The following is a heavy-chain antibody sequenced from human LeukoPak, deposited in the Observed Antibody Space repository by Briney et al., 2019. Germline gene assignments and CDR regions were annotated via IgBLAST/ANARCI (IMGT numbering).Heavy chain of an antibody. J-gene: IGHJ4*02. CDR2: IDTAGDT. CDR1: GFTFSTYD. D-gene: IGHD1-14*01. CDR3: AKATGYLL. V-gene: IGHV3-13*01. Sequence: GGSLRLSCAASGFTFSTYDMHWVRQATGKGLEWVSAIDTAGDTYYPGSVKGRFTISRDDSENTLYLQMNSLRAEDTAVYYCAKATGYLLWGQGTLVTVSS.